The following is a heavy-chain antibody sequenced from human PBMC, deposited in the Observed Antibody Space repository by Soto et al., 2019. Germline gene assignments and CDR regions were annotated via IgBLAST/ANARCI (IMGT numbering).Heavy chain of an antibody. Sequence: EVQLLESGGGLVQPGGSLRLSCAASGFTFSSYAMSWVRQAPGKGLEWVSAISGSCGSTYYADSVKGRFTISRDNSKNTLYLQMKSLRAEDTAVYYCAKRRGYSYGTFDYWGQGTLVTVSS. V-gene: IGHV3-23*01. CDR2: ISGSCGST. D-gene: IGHD5-18*01. CDR1: GFTFSSYA. J-gene: IGHJ4*02. CDR3: AKRRGYSYGTFDY.